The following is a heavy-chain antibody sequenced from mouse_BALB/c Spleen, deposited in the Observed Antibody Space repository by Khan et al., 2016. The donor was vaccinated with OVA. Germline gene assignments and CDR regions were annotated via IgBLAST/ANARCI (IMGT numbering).Heavy chain of an antibody. Sequence: VKLLESGAELARPGASVKLSCKASGYTFTDYYINWVKQRTGQGLEWIGEISPGSGDTYYNERFKGKATLTADKSSSTAYMQLSSLTSEASAVYFCARRNYFGYTFAYWGQGILVTVSA. V-gene: IGHV1-77*01. J-gene: IGHJ3*01. CDR3: ARRNYFGYTFAY. CDR1: GYTFTDYY. CDR2: ISPGSGDT. D-gene: IGHD1-2*01.